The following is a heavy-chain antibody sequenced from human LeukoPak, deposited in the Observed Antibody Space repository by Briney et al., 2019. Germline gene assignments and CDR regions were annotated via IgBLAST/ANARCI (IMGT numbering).Heavy chain of an antibody. Sequence: GGSLRLSCAASGFTVSSNYMSWVRQAPGKGLEWVSVIYSGGSTYYADSVKGRFTISRDNSKNTLYLQMNSLRAEDTAVYYCAMNLLDYYDSSGFSDFWGQGTLVTVSS. CDR1: GFTVSSNY. CDR2: IYSGGST. CDR3: AMNLLDYYDSSGFSDF. V-gene: IGHV3-53*01. J-gene: IGHJ4*02. D-gene: IGHD3-22*01.